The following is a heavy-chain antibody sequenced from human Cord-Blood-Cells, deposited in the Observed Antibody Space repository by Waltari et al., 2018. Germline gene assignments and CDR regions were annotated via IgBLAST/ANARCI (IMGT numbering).Heavy chain of an antibody. D-gene: IGHD3-10*01. CDR3: ARQVWYGSGSYYNWFDP. CDR1: GGPISSRRYY. J-gene: IGHJ5*02. V-gene: IGHV4-39*01. Sequence: QLQLQESGPGLGKPSETLSLTCTVSGGPISSRRYYWGWIRQPPGKGLEWIGSIYYSGSTYYNPSLKSRVTISVDTSKNQFSLKLSSVTAADTAVYYCARQVWYGSGSYYNWFDPWGQGTLVTVSS. CDR2: IYYSGST.